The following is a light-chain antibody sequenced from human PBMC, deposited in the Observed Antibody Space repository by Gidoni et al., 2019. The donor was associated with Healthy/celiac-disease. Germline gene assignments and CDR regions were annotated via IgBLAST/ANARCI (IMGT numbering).Light chain of an antibody. V-gene: IGKV3-20*01. CDR3: QQYGSSPVT. CDR1: QSVSSSY. CDR2: GAS. Sequence: EIVLTQSPVTLSLSPGERATLSCRASQSVSSSYLAWYQQKPGQAPRLLIYGASSRATGIPDRFSGSWSGTDFTLTISRLEPEDFAVYYCQQYGSSPVTFGQGTKLEIK. J-gene: IGKJ2*01.